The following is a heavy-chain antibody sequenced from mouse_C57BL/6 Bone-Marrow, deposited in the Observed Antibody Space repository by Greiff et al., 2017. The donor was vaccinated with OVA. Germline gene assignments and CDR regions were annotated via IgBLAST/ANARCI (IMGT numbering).Heavy chain of an antibody. CDR3: ARKRGITTVPMDY. CDR1: GYAFTNYL. J-gene: IGHJ4*01. V-gene: IGHV1-54*01. Sequence: QVQLQQSGAELVRPGTSVKVSCKASGYAFTNYLIEWVKQRPGQGLEWIGVINPGSGGTNYNEKFKGKATLTADKSSSTAYMQLSSLTSEDSAVYFCARKRGITTVPMDYWGQGTSVTVSS. D-gene: IGHD1-1*01. CDR2: INPGSGGT.